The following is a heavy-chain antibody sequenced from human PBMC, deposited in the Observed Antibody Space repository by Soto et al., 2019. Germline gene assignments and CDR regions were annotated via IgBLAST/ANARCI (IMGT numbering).Heavy chain of an antibody. Sequence: GGSLRLSCAASGFTFSSYAMSWVRQAPGKGLEWVSAISGSGGSTYYADSVKGRFTISRDNSKNTLYLQMNSLRAEDTAVYYCAKEDIVVVVAATLFSHGAFDIWGQGTMVTVSS. V-gene: IGHV3-23*01. CDR3: AKEDIVVVVAATLFSHGAFDI. D-gene: IGHD2-15*01. J-gene: IGHJ3*02. CDR2: ISGSGGST. CDR1: GFTFSSYA.